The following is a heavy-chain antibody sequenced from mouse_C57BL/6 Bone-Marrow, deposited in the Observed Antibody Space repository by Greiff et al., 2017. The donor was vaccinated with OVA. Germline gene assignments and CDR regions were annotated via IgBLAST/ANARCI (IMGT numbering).Heavy chain of an antibody. CDR3: ARSAGGFAY. V-gene: IGHV1-69*01. CDR2: IDPSDSYT. J-gene: IGHJ3*01. CDR1: GYTFTSYW. Sequence: VKLQQPGAELVMPGASVKLSCKASGYTFTSYWMHWVKQRPGQGLEWIGEIDPSDSYTNYNQKFKGKSTLTVDKSSSTAYMQLSSLTSEDSAVYYCARSAGGFAYWGQGTLVTVSA.